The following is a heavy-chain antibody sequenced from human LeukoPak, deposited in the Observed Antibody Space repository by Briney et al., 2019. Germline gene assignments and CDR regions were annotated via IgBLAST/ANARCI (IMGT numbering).Heavy chain of an antibody. J-gene: IGHJ4*02. V-gene: IGHV4-59*01. CDR1: GDSISGYY. D-gene: IGHD1-26*01. CDR3: ARSYSGIPYYFDY. Sequence: SETLSLTCTVSGDSISGYYWSWIRQPPGKGQEWIGNIYHSGSTNYSPSLKSRVTISVDTSKNQFSLKLSSVTAADTAVYYCARSYSGIPYYFDYWGQGTLVTVSS. CDR2: IYHSGST.